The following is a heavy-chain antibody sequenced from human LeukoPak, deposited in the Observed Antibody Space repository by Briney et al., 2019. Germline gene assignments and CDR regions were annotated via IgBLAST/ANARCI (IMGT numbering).Heavy chain of an antibody. D-gene: IGHD3-10*01. J-gene: IGHJ4*02. Sequence: GGTLRLSCAASGFIFSSYGVSWVRQAPGKGLEWVSGISGSGGSTYYADSVKGRFTISRDSSKNTLYLQMNSLRAEDTAVYYCAKDRAPTTGSSDYWGQGTLVTVSS. V-gene: IGHV3-23*01. CDR2: ISGSGGST. CDR1: GFIFSSYG. CDR3: AKDRAPTTGSSDY.